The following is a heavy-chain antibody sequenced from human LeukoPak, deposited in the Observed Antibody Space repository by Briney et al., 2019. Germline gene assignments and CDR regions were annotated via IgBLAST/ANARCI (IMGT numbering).Heavy chain of an antibody. Sequence: GGSLRLSCAASGFTFSSYSMNWVRQAPGKGLEWVSSISSSSTYIYYSDSLKGRFTISRDNAENSLYLQMNSLRAEDTAVYFCARVWSPPYTSSWPYYFDFWGQGALVTVSS. CDR3: ARVWSPPYTSSWPYYFDF. V-gene: IGHV3-21*01. D-gene: IGHD6-13*01. CDR2: ISSSSTYI. CDR1: GFTFSSYS. J-gene: IGHJ4*02.